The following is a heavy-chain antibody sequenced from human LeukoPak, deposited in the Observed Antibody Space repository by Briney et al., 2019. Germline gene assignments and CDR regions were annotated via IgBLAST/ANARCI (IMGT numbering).Heavy chain of an antibody. CDR3: TRGPIQLRLYDGMDV. Sequence: GGSLRLSCTVSGFTFGDHAMSWVRQAPGKGLEWVGFIRSKTYGGTTEYAASVKGRFIISRDDSTSIAYLQMNSLKTEDTAVYYCTRGPIQLRLYDGMDVWGQGTTVTVSS. V-gene: IGHV3-49*04. J-gene: IGHJ6*01. CDR1: GFTFGDHA. D-gene: IGHD5-18*01. CDR2: IRSKTYGGTT.